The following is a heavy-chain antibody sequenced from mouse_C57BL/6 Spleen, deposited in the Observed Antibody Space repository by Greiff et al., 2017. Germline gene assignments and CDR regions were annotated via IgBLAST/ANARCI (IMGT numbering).Heavy chain of an antibody. CDR1: GYTFTSYD. J-gene: IGHJ4*01. V-gene: IGHV1-85*01. CDR2: IYPRDGST. CDR3: ARNGYSNYLYYAMDY. D-gene: IGHD2-5*01. Sequence: QVQLQQSGPELVKPGASVKLSCKASGYTFTSYDINWVKQRPGPGLEWIGWIYPRDGSTQYNEKFKGKATLTVDTSSSTAYMELHSLTSEDSSVYFCARNGYSNYLYYAMDYWGQGTSVTVSS.